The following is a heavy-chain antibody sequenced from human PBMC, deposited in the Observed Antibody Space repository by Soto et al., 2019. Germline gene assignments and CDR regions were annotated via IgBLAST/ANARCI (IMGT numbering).Heavy chain of an antibody. CDR2: ITPTFRTA. J-gene: IGHJ5*02. Sequence: ASVKVSCKASGGTFSTSALSWVRQAPGQGPEWMGGITPTFRTAEYAQNFQGRLTITADESTNTAYMELTSLKSEDTAVYYCARLDTSPHGGGWFDPWGQGTLVTVSS. V-gene: IGHV1-69*13. CDR3: ARLDTSPHGGGWFDP. D-gene: IGHD5-18*01. CDR1: GGTFSTSA.